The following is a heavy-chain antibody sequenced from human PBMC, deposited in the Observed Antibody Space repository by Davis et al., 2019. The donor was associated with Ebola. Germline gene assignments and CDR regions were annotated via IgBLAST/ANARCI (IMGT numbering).Heavy chain of an antibody. V-gene: IGHV1-8*01. J-gene: IGHJ4*02. Sequence: AASVKVSCKASGYTFTSYDINWVRQATGQGLEWMGWMNPNSGNTGYAQKFQGRVTMTRNTSINTAYMEPSSLRSEDTAVYYCARRERWGQEDYWGQGTLVTVSS. CDR2: MNPNSGNT. CDR3: ARRERWGQEDY. D-gene: IGHD1-26*01. CDR1: GYTFTSYD.